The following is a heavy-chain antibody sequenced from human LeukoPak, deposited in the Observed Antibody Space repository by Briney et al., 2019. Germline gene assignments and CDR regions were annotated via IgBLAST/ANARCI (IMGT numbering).Heavy chain of an antibody. CDR1: GYTFTSYG. Sequence: GASVKVSCKASGYTFTSYGISWVRQAPGQGLEWMGWISAYNGNTNYAQKLQGRVTMTTDTSTSTAYMELRSLRSGDTAVYYCARDRDITIFGVVTTEDWFDPWGQGTLVTVSS. V-gene: IGHV1-18*01. CDR2: ISAYNGNT. J-gene: IGHJ5*02. D-gene: IGHD3-3*01. CDR3: ARDRDITIFGVVTTEDWFDP.